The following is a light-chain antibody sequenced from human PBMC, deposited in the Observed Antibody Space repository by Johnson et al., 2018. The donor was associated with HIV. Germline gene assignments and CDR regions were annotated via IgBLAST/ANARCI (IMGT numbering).Light chain of an antibody. CDR2: DNN. CDR3: GTWDSSLSAYV. V-gene: IGLV1-51*01. Sequence: QSVLTKPPSVSAAPGQKVTISCSGSSSNIGNNYVSWYQQLPGTAPKLLIYDNNKRPSGIPDRFSGSKSGTSATLGITGLQTGDEADYYCGTWDSSLSAYVVGTGTKVTGL. J-gene: IGLJ1*01. CDR1: SSNIGNNY.